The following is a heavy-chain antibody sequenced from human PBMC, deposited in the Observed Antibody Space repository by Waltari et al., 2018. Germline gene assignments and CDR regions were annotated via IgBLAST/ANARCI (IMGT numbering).Heavy chain of an antibody. Sequence: QVQLVQSGAEVKKPGASVKVSCKASGYPFTSYYMHWVRQAPGQGLEWMGIINPSGGSTSYAQKFQGRVTMTRDTSTSTVYMELSSLRSEDTAVYYCARDSIAAAGLTAMDVWGKGTTVTISS. J-gene: IGHJ6*03. CDR1: GYPFTSYY. CDR3: ARDSIAAAGLTAMDV. V-gene: IGHV1-46*01. D-gene: IGHD6-13*01. CDR2: INPSGGST.